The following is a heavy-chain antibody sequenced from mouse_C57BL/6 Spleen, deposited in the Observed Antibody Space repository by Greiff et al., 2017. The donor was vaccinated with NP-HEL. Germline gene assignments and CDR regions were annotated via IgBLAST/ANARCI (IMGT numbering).Heavy chain of an antibody. V-gene: IGHV1-81*01. Sequence: VQRVESGAELARPGASVKLSCKASGYTFTSYGISWVKQRTGQGLEWIGEFYPRSGNTYYNEKFKGKATLTADKSSSTAYMELRSLTSEDSAVYFCARAETTVVAPLDVWGTGTTVTVSS. CDR3: ARAETTVVAPLDV. CDR2: FYPRSGNT. CDR1: GYTFTSYG. J-gene: IGHJ1*03. D-gene: IGHD1-1*01.